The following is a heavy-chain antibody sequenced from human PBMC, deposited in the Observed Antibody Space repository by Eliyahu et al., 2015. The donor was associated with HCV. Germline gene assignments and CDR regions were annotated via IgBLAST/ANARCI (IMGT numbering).Heavy chain of an antibody. CDR2: IYYSGST. V-gene: IGHV4-39*01. J-gene: IGHJ5*02. Sequence: QLQLQESGPGLVKPSETLSLTCTVSGGSXSSSSYYWGWIRQPPGKGLEWIGSIYYSGSTHYNPSLKSRVTISVDTSKNQFSLKLSSVTAADTAVYYCARLRGVWLANWFDPWGQGTLVTVSS. CDR3: ARLRGVWLANWFDP. CDR1: GGSXSSSSYY. D-gene: IGHD2-8*01.